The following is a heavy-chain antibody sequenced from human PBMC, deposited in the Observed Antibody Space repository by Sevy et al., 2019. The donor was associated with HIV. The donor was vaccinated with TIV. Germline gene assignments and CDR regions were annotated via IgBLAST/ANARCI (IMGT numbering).Heavy chain of an antibody. V-gene: IGHV3-74*01. Sequence: GGSLRLSCAASGFTFSSYWMHWVRQAPGKGLVWVSGINSDGSSTSYADSVKGRFTISRDNAKNTLYLQMNSLRAEDTAVYYCARDRGNYDILTGPLDYWGQGTLVTVSS. CDR3: ARDRGNYDILTGPLDY. CDR2: INSDGSST. D-gene: IGHD3-9*01. CDR1: GFTFSSYW. J-gene: IGHJ4*02.